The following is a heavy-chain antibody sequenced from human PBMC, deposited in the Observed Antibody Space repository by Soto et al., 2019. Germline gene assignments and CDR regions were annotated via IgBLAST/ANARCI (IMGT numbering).Heavy chain of an antibody. CDR3: AKLKKAFGTSWFDP. CDR2: ISGSGGST. J-gene: IGHJ5*02. Sequence: GGSLRLSCAASGFTFSSYAMSWVRQAPGKGLEWVSAISGSGGSTYYADSVKGRFTISRDNSKNTLYLQMNSLKAEDTAVYYCAKLKKAFGTSWFDPWGQGTLVTVSS. CDR1: GFTFSSYA. D-gene: IGHD2-2*01. V-gene: IGHV3-23*01.